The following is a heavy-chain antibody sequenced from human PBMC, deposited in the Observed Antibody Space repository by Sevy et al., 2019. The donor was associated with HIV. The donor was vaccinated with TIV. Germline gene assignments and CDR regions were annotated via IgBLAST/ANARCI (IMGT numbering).Heavy chain of an antibody. V-gene: IGHV1-2*02. CDR3: ADWTGTTPRDAFDI. CDR1: GYTFTGYY. Sequence: ASVKVSCKASGYTFTGYYMHWVRQAPGQGLEWMGWINPNSGGTNYAQKFQGRVTMTRDTSISTAYMELSRLRSDDTAVYYCADWTGTTPRDAFDIWGQGTMVTVSS. D-gene: IGHD1-1*01. CDR2: INPNSGGT. J-gene: IGHJ3*02.